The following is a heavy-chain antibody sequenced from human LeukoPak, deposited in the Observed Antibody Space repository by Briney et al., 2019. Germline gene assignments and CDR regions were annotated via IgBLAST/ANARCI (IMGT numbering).Heavy chain of an antibody. CDR3: ARAGVVPAAINRAFDI. CDR1: GGSIISGDYY. CDR2: IYHNGYT. J-gene: IGHJ3*02. V-gene: IGHV4-30-4*08. D-gene: IGHD2-2*02. Sequence: PSETLSLTCIVSGGSIISGDYYWTWIRQPPGKGLEGIGYIYHNGYTYYNPSLRSRVSISVGTSKNQFSLKLTSVTAADTAVYYCARAGVVPAAINRAFDIWGQGSLVTVSS.